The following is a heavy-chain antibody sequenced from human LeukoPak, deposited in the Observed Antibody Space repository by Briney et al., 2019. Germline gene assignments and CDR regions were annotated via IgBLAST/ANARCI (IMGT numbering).Heavy chain of an antibody. CDR2: ISYDGNNK. J-gene: IGHJ3*02. CDR3: ARGGPLSYSGSLYGAFDI. V-gene: IGHV3-30-3*01. Sequence: SCKASGGTFSSYALYWVRQAPGKGLEWVALISYDGNNKHYADSVKGRFTISRDNSKNTLYLQMNSLKSEDTAVYYCARGGPLSYSGSLYGAFDIWGQGTMVTVSS. CDR1: GGTFSSYA. D-gene: IGHD1-26*01.